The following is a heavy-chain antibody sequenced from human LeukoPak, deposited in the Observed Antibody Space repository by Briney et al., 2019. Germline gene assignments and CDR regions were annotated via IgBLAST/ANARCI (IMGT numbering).Heavy chain of an antibody. J-gene: IGHJ4*02. D-gene: IGHD3-3*01. CDR2: IYPGDSDT. CDR1: GYSFTSYW. CDR3: ARRNDFWSGYYYFDY. V-gene: IGHV5-51*01. Sequence: GESLKISCKGSGYSFTSYWIGWVRQMPGKGLEWMGIIYPGDSDTRYSPSFQGQVTISADKSISTAYLQWSSLKASDTAMYYCARRNDFWSGYYYFDYWGQGTLVTASS.